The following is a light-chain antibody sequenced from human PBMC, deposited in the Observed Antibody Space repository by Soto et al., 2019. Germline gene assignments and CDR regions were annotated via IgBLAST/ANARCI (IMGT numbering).Light chain of an antibody. V-gene: IGLV2-14*01. J-gene: IGLJ1*01. Sequence: QSALTQPASVSGSPGQSITISCTGTSSDVGGYKYVSWYQLHPGTAPKLVIYDVTNRPSGVSNRFSGSTSGNTASLTISGLQAEDEADYFCSSYTSTSTLFGTRTKRTVL. CDR1: SSDVGGYKY. CDR2: DVT. CDR3: SSYTSTSTL.